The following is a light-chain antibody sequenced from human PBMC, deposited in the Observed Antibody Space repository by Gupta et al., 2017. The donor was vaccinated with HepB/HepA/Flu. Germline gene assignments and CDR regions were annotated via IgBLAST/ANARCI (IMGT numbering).Light chain of an antibody. CDR2: DVS. CDR1: SSDVGAYNF. CDR3: SSYSSSSTLV. Sequence: QPALTQPAPVSGSPGQSLTISCTGTSSDVGAYNFVSWYQQHPGKAPRLMIYDVSNRPSGISNRFSGSKSGNTASLTISGLQTEDEADYYCSSYSSSSTLVFGGGTKLTVL. V-gene: IGLV2-14*01. J-gene: IGLJ3*02.